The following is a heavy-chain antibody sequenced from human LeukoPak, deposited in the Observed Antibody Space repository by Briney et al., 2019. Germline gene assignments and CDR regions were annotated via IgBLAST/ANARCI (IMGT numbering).Heavy chain of an antibody. CDR1: GFTFSSYG. V-gene: IGHV3-33*01. Sequence: GGSLRLSCAASGFTFSSYGMHWVRQAPGKGLEWVAVIWYDGSNKYYADSVKGRFTISRDNSKNTLYLQMNSLRAEDTAVYYCARDRGSGGRERVADYWGQGTLVTVSS. D-gene: IGHD3-10*01. CDR2: IWYDGSNK. CDR3: ARDRGSGGRERVADY. J-gene: IGHJ4*02.